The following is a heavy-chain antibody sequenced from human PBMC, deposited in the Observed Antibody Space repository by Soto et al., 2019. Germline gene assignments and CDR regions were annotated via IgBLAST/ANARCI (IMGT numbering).Heavy chain of an antibody. CDR3: AKNREWSGYSGPDY. CDR1: GFTLSSYS. D-gene: IGHD3-3*01. CDR2: ISGSGSST. V-gene: IGHV3-23*01. J-gene: IGHJ4*02. Sequence: GGSLRLSCAASGFTLSSYSMSWVRQAPGKGLEWVSGISGSGSSTYYADSVKGRFTISRDNSKNTLYLQINSLRAEDTAVYYCAKNREWSGYSGPDYWGQGTLVTVSS.